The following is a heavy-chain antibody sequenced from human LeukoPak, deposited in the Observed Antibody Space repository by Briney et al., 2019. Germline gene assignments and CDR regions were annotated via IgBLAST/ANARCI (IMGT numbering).Heavy chain of an antibody. Sequence: GGSLRLSCAASGFTFSSYAMHWVRQAPGKGLEWVAVISYDGSNKYYADSVKGRFTISRDNSKNTLYLQMNSLRAEDTAVYYCARAAGYSSSWYTDYWGQGTLVTVSS. CDR2: ISYDGSNK. CDR1: GFTFSSYA. J-gene: IGHJ4*02. CDR3: ARAAGYSSSWYTDY. D-gene: IGHD6-13*01. V-gene: IGHV3-30-3*01.